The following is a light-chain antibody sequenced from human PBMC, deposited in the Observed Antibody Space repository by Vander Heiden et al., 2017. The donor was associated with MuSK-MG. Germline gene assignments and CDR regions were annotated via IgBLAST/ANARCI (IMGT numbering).Light chain of an antibody. J-gene: IGLJ2*01. CDR2: EVS. Sequence: QSALTQSASVSGSPGQSITISCTGTSSDVGGYNYVSWYQQHPGKAPKLMIYEVSNRPSGVSNRFSGSKSGNTASLTISGLQAEDEADYYCSSYTSSNILVFGGGTKLTVL. V-gene: IGLV2-14*01. CDR1: SSDVGGYNY. CDR3: SSYTSSNILV.